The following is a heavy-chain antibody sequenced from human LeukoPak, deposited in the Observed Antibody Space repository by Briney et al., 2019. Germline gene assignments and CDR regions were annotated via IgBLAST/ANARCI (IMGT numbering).Heavy chain of an antibody. D-gene: IGHD3-3*01. CDR1: GYTFTGYY. CDR3: ARGRFLEWLPNYYYYGMDV. CDR2: INPKSGGT. V-gene: IGHV1-2*06. Sequence: ASVKVSCKASGYTFTGYYMHWVRQAPGQGLEWMGRINPKSGGTNYAQKFQGRVTMIRDTSISTAYMELSRLRSDDTAVYYCARGRFLEWLPNYYYYGMDVWGQGTTVTVSS. J-gene: IGHJ6*02.